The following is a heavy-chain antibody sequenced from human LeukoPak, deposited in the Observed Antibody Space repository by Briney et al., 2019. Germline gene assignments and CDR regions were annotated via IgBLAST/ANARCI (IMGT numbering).Heavy chain of an antibody. V-gene: IGHV3-21*01. D-gene: IGHD3-9*01. Sequence: GGSLRLSCAASGFTFSSYSMNWVRQAPGKGLEWVSSISSSSSYISYADSVKGRFTISRDNAKNSLYLQMNSLRAEDTAVYYCARRPLRYFDWIRDDAFDIWGQGTMVTVSS. CDR3: ARRPLRYFDWIRDDAFDI. J-gene: IGHJ3*02. CDR1: GFTFSSYS. CDR2: ISSSSSYI.